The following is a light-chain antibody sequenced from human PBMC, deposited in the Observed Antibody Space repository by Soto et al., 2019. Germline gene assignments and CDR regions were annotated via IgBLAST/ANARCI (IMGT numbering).Light chain of an antibody. CDR3: QQYGGSPRT. CDR2: GAS. Sequence: EIVLRQSPGTLSLSPGERATLSCRASQSVSSNCLAWYQQKPGQAPRLLIYGASSRATGIPDRFSGSGSGTEFTLTISRLEPEDFAVYYCQQYGGSPRTFGQGTKVDIK. CDR1: QSVSSNC. V-gene: IGKV3-20*01. J-gene: IGKJ1*01.